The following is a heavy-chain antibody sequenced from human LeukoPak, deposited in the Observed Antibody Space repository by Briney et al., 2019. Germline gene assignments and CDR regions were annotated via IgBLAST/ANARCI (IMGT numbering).Heavy chain of an antibody. CDR1: GFTFSSYG. D-gene: IGHD2-21*02. CDR3: ARRAGTADY. Sequence: PGGSLRLSCAASGFTFSSYGMHWVRQAPGKGLEWVAFIRYDGSNKYYADSVKGRFTISRDNAKNSLYLRMSSLRAEDTAVYYCARRAGTADYWGQGTLVTVSS. J-gene: IGHJ4*02. CDR2: IRYDGSNK. V-gene: IGHV3-33*08.